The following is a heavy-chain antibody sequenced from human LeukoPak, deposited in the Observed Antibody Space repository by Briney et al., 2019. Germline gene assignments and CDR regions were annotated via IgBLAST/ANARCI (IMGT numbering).Heavy chain of an antibody. CDR3: ARDGDIVVVVAVYFDY. CDR2: INPNSGGT. V-gene: IGHV1-2*02. D-gene: IGHD2-15*01. J-gene: IGHJ4*02. CDR1: GYTFTAYY. Sequence: ASVKVSCKASGYTFTAYYMHWVRQAPGQGLEWMGWINPNSGGTNYAQKFQGRVTMTRDTSISTAYMELSRLRSDDTAVYYCARDGDIVVVVAVYFDYWGQGTLVTVSS.